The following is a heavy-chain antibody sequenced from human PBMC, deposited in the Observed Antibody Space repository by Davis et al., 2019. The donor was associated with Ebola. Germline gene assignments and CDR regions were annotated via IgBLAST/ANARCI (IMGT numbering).Heavy chain of an antibody. D-gene: IGHD6-19*01. CDR3: ARGRKLSSGWLNWFDP. Sequence: KFQGRVTITRDTSISTAYMELSRLRSDDTAVYYCARGRKLSSGWLNWFDPWGQGTLVTVSS. V-gene: IGHV1-2*02. J-gene: IGHJ5*02.